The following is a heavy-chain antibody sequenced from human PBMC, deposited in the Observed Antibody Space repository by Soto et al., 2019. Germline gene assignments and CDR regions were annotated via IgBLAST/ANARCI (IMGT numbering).Heavy chain of an antibody. J-gene: IGHJ6*02. V-gene: IGHV3-23*01. Sequence: HPGGSLRLSCAASGFTFSSYAMSWVRQTPGKGLEWVSAISGSGGSTYYAETVKGRFTISRDNSKNTLYLQMNSLRAEDTAVYYCAKALDPHRSGSIRAYFYYGMDVWGQGTTVTVSS. CDR2: ISGSGGST. CDR3: AKALDPHRSGSIRAYFYYGMDV. CDR1: GFTFSSYA. D-gene: IGHD3-10*01.